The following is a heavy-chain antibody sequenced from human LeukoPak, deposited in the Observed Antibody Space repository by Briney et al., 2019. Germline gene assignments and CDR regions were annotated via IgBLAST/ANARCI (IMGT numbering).Heavy chain of an antibody. J-gene: IGHJ4*02. D-gene: IGHD6-19*01. Sequence: SETLSLTCAVYGGSFSGYYWIWIRQPPGKGLEWIGEINHSGSTNYNPSLKSRVTISIDTSKNQFSLKLSSVTAADTAVYYCARPLQSGWYYFDYWGQGTLVTVSS. CDR3: ARPLQSGWYYFDY. CDR2: INHSGST. CDR1: GGSFSGYY. V-gene: IGHV4-34*01.